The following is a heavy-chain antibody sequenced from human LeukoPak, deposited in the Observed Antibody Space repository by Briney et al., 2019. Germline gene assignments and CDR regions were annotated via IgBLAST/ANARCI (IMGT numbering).Heavy chain of an antibody. J-gene: IGHJ4*02. CDR1: GFIFSSFR. Sequence: PGGSLRLSCAASGFIFSSFRMNWVRQAPGKGLECVSSISSSGSLIYYADSMKGRFTVSRDNAKNSLFLELNSLRDEDTAVYYCARNYYDSSGYYYAFDYWGQGTPVTVSS. CDR3: ARNYYDSSGYYYAFDY. CDR2: ISSSGSLI. V-gene: IGHV3-21*01. D-gene: IGHD3-22*01.